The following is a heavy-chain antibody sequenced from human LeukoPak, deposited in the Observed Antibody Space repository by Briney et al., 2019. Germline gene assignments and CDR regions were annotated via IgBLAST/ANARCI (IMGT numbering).Heavy chain of an antibody. CDR3: ARVRGAGGSAPYDAFDI. Sequence: SETLSLTCTVSGGSISSGDYYWSWIRQPPGKGLEWIGYIYYSGSTYYNPSLKSRVTISVDTSKNQFSLKLSSVTAADTAVYYCARVRGAGGSAPYDAFDIWGQGTMVTVSS. CDR1: GGSISSGDYY. CDR2: IYYSGST. V-gene: IGHV4-30-4*02. J-gene: IGHJ3*02. D-gene: IGHD3-10*01.